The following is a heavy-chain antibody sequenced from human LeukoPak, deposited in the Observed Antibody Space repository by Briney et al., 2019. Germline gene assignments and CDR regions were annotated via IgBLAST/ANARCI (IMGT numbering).Heavy chain of an antibody. D-gene: IGHD3-10*01. CDR3: AKDALPPGPY. V-gene: IGHV3-23*01. CDR2: ISGSGTNT. J-gene: IGHJ4*02. Sequence: PGGTLRLTCAASGFTFSSYAMSWVRQAPGEGLEWVSSISGSGTNTYYADSVKGRFTNSRDNSKNPLYLQMNSLRAEDTAVYYCAKDALPPGPYWGQGTLVTVSS. CDR1: GFTFSSYA.